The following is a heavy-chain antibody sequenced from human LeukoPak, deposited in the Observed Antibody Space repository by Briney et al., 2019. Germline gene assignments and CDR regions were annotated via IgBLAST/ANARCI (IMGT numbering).Heavy chain of an antibody. D-gene: IGHD6-19*01. Sequence: SVKVSCKASGYTFTGYYMHWVRQAPGQGLEWMGRIIPILGIANYAQKFQGRVTITADKSTSTAYMELSSLRSEDTAVYYCASGLASSGWYRADYWGQGTLVTVSS. CDR1: GYTFTGYY. J-gene: IGHJ4*02. CDR2: IIPILGIA. V-gene: IGHV1-69*02. CDR3: ASGLASSGWYRADY.